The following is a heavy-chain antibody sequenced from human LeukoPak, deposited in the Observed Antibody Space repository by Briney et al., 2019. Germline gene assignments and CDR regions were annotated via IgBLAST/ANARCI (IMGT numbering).Heavy chain of an antibody. J-gene: IGHJ4*02. CDR2: IRYDGSNK. CDR1: GFTFSSYG. D-gene: IGHD3-22*01. Sequence: GGSLRLSCAASGFTFSSYGMHWVRQAPGKGLEWVAFIRYDGSNKYYADSVKGRFTISRDNSKNTLYPQMNSLGAEDTAVYYCAKVRATYDSSGPWYFDYWGQGTLVTVSS. V-gene: IGHV3-30*02. CDR3: AKVRATYDSSGPWYFDY.